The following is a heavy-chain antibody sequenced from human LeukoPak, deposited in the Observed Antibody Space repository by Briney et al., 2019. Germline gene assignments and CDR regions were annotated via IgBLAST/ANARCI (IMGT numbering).Heavy chain of an antibody. CDR3: ARVRDSSQPQRTPRPGGGLVVRRYFDY. J-gene: IGHJ4*02. CDR1: GGSFSNYY. CDR2: IDHSGRT. V-gene: IGHV4-34*01. D-gene: IGHD3-22*01. Sequence: PSETLSLTCAVFGGSFSNYYLHWIRQPPGKGLEWIGEIDHSGRTKYNPSLKSRVTISLDTSKNQFSLKLSSVTAADTAVYYCARVRDSSQPQRTPRPGGGLVVRRYFDYWGQGTLVTVSS.